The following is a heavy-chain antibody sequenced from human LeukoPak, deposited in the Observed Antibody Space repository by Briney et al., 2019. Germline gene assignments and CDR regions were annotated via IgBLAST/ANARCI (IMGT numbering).Heavy chain of an antibody. CDR3: ARGPNSNWSGLDF. CDR2: IKQDGSEK. CDR1: GFTFSSYW. V-gene: IGHV3-7*01. D-gene: IGHD6-6*01. J-gene: IGHJ4*02. Sequence: GGSLRLSCSASGFTFSSYWMSWVRQAPGKGLEWVANIKQDGSEKYYVDSVKGRFTISRDNAKNSLYLQVNNLRAEDTAVYYCARGPNSNWSGLDFWGQGTLLTVSS.